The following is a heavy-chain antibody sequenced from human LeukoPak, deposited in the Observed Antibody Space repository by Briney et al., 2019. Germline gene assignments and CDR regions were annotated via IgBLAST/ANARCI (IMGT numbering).Heavy chain of an antibody. Sequence: GGSLRLSCAASGFAFSSYSMNWVRQARGKGLEWVSYIRSSSSTIYYADSVKGRFTISRDNAKNSLYLQMNSLRAEDTAVYYCARGGHDFWSGHDAFDIWGQGTMVTVSS. CDR1: GFAFSSYS. CDR2: IRSSSSTI. D-gene: IGHD3-3*01. J-gene: IGHJ3*02. CDR3: ARGGHDFWSGHDAFDI. V-gene: IGHV3-48*01.